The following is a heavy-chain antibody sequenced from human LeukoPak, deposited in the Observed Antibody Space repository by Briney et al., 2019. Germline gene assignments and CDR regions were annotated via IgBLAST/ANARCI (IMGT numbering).Heavy chain of an antibody. D-gene: IGHD5-12*01. CDR2: ISGSGSNT. CDR1: GFTFSSYA. CDR3: ARDLGWLHYAD. J-gene: IGHJ4*02. V-gene: IGHV3-23*01. Sequence: GGSLRLSCAASGFTFSSYAMSWVRQAPGKGLEWVSDISGSGSNTYYADSVKGRFTVSRDNSKNTLYLQTNSLRADDTAIYYCARDLGWLHYADWGQGTLVTVSS.